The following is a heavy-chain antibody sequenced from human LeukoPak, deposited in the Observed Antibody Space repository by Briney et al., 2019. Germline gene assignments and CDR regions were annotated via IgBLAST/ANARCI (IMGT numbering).Heavy chain of an antibody. D-gene: IGHD3-10*01. CDR3: ARGRSEGSGTYYPSFDD. CDR1: GFTFNDYA. CDR2: VSGRAITT. J-gene: IGHJ4*02. Sequence: PGGSLRLSCAASGFTFNDYAMSWVRQAPDKEPEWVASVSGRAITTYYADSLRGRVTISRDNSQNTVYLQLNSLRADGTAIYYCARGRSEGSGTYYPSFDDWGQGTLVTVSS. V-gene: IGHV3-23*01.